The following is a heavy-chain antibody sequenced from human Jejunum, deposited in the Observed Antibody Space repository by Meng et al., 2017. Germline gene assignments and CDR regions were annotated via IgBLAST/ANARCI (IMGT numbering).Heavy chain of an antibody. D-gene: IGHD2-8*01. J-gene: IGHJ1*01. CDR1: GDSISTSYW. CDR2: IYHSGTT. V-gene: IGHV4-4*02. CDR3: ARDFEALNGV. Sequence: QVAVQESCPGLLKSWGTLSLPSAVFGDSISTSYWLSWVRQSPGKGLESLGEIYHSGTTNYNPSLKSRVTLSVDKSKNQFSLNLSSVTAADTAVYFCARDFEALNGVWGQGTLVTVSS.